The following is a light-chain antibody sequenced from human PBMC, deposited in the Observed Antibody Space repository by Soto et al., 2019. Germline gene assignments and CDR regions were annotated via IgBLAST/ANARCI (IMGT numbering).Light chain of an antibody. CDR3: QSYDSTLSGSG. Sequence: QLVLTQPPSVSGAPGQRVTISCTGSRSNIGAGYDVHWYQQLPGTAPKLLIYGNSNRPSGVPDRFSGSKSGTSASLAITGLQAEDEADYYCQSYDSTLSGSGFGGGTKLTVL. V-gene: IGLV1-40*01. CDR1: RSNIGAGYD. CDR2: GNS. J-gene: IGLJ3*02.